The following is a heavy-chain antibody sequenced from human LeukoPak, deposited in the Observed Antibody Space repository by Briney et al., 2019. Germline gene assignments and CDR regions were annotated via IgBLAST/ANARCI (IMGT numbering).Heavy chain of an antibody. J-gene: IGHJ4*02. V-gene: IGHV4-59*01. Sequence: PPQTLSLTSTISGGSISSYYWSWIRQPPGNRLQRIGYIYYSGSTNYNPSLKSRVTISVDTSKNQFSLKLCSVTAADTAVYYCARWDSSVWYRFDYWGQGTLVTVSS. D-gene: IGHD6-19*01. CDR1: GGSISSYY. CDR2: IYYSGST. CDR3: ARWDSSVWYRFDY.